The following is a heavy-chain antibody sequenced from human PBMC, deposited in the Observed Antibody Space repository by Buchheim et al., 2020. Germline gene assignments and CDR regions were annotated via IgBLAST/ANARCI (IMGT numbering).Heavy chain of an antibody. CDR1: GGTFSSYG. J-gene: IGHJ6*02. D-gene: IGHD6-13*01. CDR2: IVPLFGTT. CDR3: AIRGGVRSSSWSTDYYHGMDV. V-gene: IGHV1-69*01. Sequence: QVQVVQSGAEVKKPGSSVKVSCKASGGTFSSYGISWVRQAPGQGLEWMGGIVPLFGTTNYAQKFQGRVTITADEFTSTAYMELSSLRSEDTAVYYCAIRGGVRSSSWSTDYYHGMDVWGQGTT.